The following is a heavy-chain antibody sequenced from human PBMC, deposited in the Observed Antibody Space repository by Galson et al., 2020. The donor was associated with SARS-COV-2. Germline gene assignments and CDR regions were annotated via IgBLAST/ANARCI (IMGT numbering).Heavy chain of an antibody. Sequence: ASVTVSCKASGYTFTGYYMHWVRQAPGQGLEWMGRINPTSGGTNYAQKFQGRVTMTRDTSISTAYMELSRLRSDDTAVYYCAGEYQLLPNWFDPWGQGTLVTVSS. CDR2: INPTSGGT. V-gene: IGHV1-2*06. CDR1: GYTFTGYY. J-gene: IGHJ5*02. D-gene: IGHD2-2*01. CDR3: AGEYQLLPNWFDP.